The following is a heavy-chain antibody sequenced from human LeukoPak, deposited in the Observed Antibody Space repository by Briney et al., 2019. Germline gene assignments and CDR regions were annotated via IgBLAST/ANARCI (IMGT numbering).Heavy chain of an antibody. CDR1: GGSISSGGYY. Sequence: SQTLSLTCAVSGGSISSGGYYWSWIRQPPGKGLEWIGYIYHSGSTYYNPSLKSRVTISVDRSKNQFSLKLSSVTAADTAVYYCASSLRFLEWSKFDPWGQGTLVTVSS. D-gene: IGHD3-3*01. CDR2: IYHSGST. J-gene: IGHJ5*02. V-gene: IGHV4-30-2*01. CDR3: ASSLRFLEWSKFDP.